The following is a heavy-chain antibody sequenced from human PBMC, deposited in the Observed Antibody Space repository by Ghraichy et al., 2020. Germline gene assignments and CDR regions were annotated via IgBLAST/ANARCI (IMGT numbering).Heavy chain of an antibody. CDR1: GFTFSNYA. J-gene: IGHJ3*01. Sequence: GGSLRLSCAASGFTFSNYAMTWVRQAPGKGLEWVSSIGYGRDYKYYADSVKGRFTISRDNAMSTLYLHMTSLRAEDTAMYYCVKVSSFGDYVTAFHVWGQGTMVTGSS. CDR3: VKVSSFGDYVTAFHV. V-gene: IGHV3-23*01. D-gene: IGHD4-17*01. CDR2: IGYGRDYK.